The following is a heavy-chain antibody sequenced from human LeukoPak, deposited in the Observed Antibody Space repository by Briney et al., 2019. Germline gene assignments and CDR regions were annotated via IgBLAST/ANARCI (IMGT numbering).Heavy chain of an antibody. Sequence: GGSLRLSCAASGFTFSSYSMNWVRQAPGEGLEWVSSISSSSSYIYYADSVKGRFTISRDNAKNSLYLQMNSLRAEDTAVYYCARERYGTYYPEVYFDYWGQGTLVTVSS. V-gene: IGHV3-21*01. CDR1: GFTFSSYS. CDR3: ARERYGTYYPEVYFDY. J-gene: IGHJ4*02. CDR2: ISSSSSYI. D-gene: IGHD3-22*01.